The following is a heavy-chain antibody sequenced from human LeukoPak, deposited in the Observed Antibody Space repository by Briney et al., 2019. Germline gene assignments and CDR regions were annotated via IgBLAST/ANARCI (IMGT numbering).Heavy chain of an antibody. D-gene: IGHD6-19*01. Sequence: ASVKVSCKASGYTFTNYAIHWVRQAPGQRLEWMGWFNSDTGDTHYSQNFQGRVIITRDTSASTAYMELSSLRPEDTAVFFCVRGGPNRSGWTLDYWGQGTLVTVSP. CDR3: VRGGPNRSGWTLDY. CDR1: GYTFTNYA. CDR2: FNSDTGDT. V-gene: IGHV1-3*01. J-gene: IGHJ4*02.